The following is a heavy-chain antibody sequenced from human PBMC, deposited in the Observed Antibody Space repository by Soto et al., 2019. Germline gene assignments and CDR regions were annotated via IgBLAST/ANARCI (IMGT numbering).Heavy chain of an antibody. Sequence: SDTLSLTCTVSGGSISISSYYWGWIRQPPGKGLEWIGSIYYSGSTYYNPSLKSRVTISVDTSKNQFSLKLMSLSAADTAVYYCGRLEGLTTISYYFDYWGQGALVTVSS. V-gene: IGHV4-39*01. CDR1: GGSISISSYY. CDR2: IYYSGST. CDR3: GRLEGLTTISYYFDY. J-gene: IGHJ4*02. D-gene: IGHD2-21*02.